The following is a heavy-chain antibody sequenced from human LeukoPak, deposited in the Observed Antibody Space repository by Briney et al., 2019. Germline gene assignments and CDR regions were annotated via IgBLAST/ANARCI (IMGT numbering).Heavy chain of an antibody. V-gene: IGHV1-2*02. D-gene: IGHD3-22*01. Sequence: ASVKVSCKASGYTFTGYYMHWVRQVPGQGLEWMGWINPNSGGTNYAQKFQGRVTVTRDTSISTAYMELSRLRSDDTAVYYCARVYYDSSGYPPPHYFDYWGQGTLVTVSS. CDR3: ARVYYDSSGYPPPHYFDY. CDR1: GYTFTGYY. J-gene: IGHJ4*02. CDR2: INPNSGGT.